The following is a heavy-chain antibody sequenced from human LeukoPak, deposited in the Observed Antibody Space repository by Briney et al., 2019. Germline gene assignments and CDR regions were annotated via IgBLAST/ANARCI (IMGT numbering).Heavy chain of an antibody. CDR1: GESFSGYY. CDR2: INHSGST. V-gene: IGHV4-34*01. Sequence: SETLSLTCAVYGESFSGYYWSWIRQPPGKGLEWIGEINHSGSTNYNPSLKSRVTISVDMSKNQFSLKLSSVTAADTAVYYCARGTHTTTTVRYYYYGMDAWGQGTTVTVSS. CDR3: ARGTHTTTTVRYYYYGMDA. J-gene: IGHJ6*02. D-gene: IGHD4-17*01.